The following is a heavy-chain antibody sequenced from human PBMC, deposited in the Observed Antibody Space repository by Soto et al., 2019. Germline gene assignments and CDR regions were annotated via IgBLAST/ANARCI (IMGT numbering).Heavy chain of an antibody. D-gene: IGHD1-1*01. CDR3: AKAFFFRRYLTALDY. CDR2: ISYDGSNK. J-gene: IGHJ4*02. V-gene: IGHV3-30*18. Sequence: GGSLRLSCAASGFTFSSYGMHWVRQAPGKGLEWVAVISYDGSNKYYADSVKGRFTISRDNSKNTLYLQMNSLRAEDTAVYYCAKAFFFRRYLTALDYWGQGTLVTVSS. CDR1: GFTFSSYG.